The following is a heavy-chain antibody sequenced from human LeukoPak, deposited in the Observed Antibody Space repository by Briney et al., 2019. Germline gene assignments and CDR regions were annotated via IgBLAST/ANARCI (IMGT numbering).Heavy chain of an antibody. Sequence: GGSLRLSCAASGFTFSSYSMNWVRQAPGKGLEWVSSISSSSSYIYYADSVKGRFTISRDNAKNSLYLQMNSLRAEDTAVYYCAREIAYYGSGGYSRDYWGQGTLVTVSS. CDR1: GFTFSSYS. CDR2: ISSSSSYI. CDR3: AREIAYYGSGGYSRDY. J-gene: IGHJ4*02. D-gene: IGHD3-10*01. V-gene: IGHV3-21*01.